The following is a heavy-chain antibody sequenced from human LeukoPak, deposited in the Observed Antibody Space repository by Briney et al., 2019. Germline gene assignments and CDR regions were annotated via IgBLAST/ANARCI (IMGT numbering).Heavy chain of an antibody. V-gene: IGHV1-2*02. J-gene: IGHJ4*02. D-gene: IGHD5-12*01. CDR3: ARGDVVTTLDY. Sequence: ASVKVSCKASGYTFTSYGISWVRQAPGQGLEWMGWINPNSGGTNYAQKFQGRVTVTRDTSISTASMELSRLRSDDTAVYYCARGDVVTTLDYWGQGTLVTVSS. CDR2: INPNSGGT. CDR1: GYTFTSYG.